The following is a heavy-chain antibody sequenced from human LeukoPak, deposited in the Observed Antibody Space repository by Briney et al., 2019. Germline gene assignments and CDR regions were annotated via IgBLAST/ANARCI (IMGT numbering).Heavy chain of an antibody. V-gene: IGHV3-74*01. Sequence: GGSLRLSCAASGFTFSSDWMHWVRQAPGKGLVWVSRINSDGNATNYADSVKGRFTISRDNTKNTLYLQMNSLRAEDTAVYYCAKDRDTANDYWGQGTLVTVSS. CDR2: INSDGNAT. J-gene: IGHJ4*02. D-gene: IGHD5-18*01. CDR1: GFTFSSDW. CDR3: AKDRDTANDY.